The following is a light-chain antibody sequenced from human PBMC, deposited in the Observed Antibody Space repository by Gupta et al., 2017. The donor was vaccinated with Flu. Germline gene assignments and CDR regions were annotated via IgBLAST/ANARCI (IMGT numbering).Light chain of an antibody. CDR2: SDK. V-gene: IGLV3-21*02. Sequence: GYNLGSKTVHWYQQPPGPAPELLVFSDKERPSGIPDRFSGSNSGTTATLTISRVEAEDEADYYCHVWDTITNLRVFGGGTKLTVL. CDR1: NLGSKT. J-gene: IGLJ2*01. CDR3: HVWDTITNLRV.